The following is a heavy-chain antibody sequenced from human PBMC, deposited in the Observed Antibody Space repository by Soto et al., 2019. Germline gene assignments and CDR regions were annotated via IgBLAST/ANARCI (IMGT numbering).Heavy chain of an antibody. V-gene: IGHV3-23*01. D-gene: IGHD6-19*01. Sequence: EVQLLDSGGGLVQPGGSLRLSCAASGFTFSSSAMSWVRQAPGKGLEWVSAVSGSGGTTYYADSVRGRFTISRDNSKNTLYLQMNSLRAEDTAIYFFARCTVDTIVTSGWCHYLDPWGQGTGVTVSS. CDR2: VSGSGGTT. J-gene: IGHJ5*02. CDR3: ARCTVDTIVTSGWCHYLDP. CDR1: GFTFSSSA.